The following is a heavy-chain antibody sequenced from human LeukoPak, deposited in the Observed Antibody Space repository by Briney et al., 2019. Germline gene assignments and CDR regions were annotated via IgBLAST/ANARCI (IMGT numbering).Heavy chain of an antibody. V-gene: IGHV4-59*08. D-gene: IGHD5-12*01. CDR2: ISYSGST. CDR3: ARRQTEAAGYAANGNWLDP. CDR1: GGSISSHL. Sequence: PSETLSLTCTVSGGSISSHLWNWIRQTPGKGLEWLGRISYSGSTIYNPSLKSRITISVDTSKDQFSLKLSSVTAADTAVYYCARRQTEAAGYAANGNWLDPWGQGTLVTVSP. J-gene: IGHJ5*02.